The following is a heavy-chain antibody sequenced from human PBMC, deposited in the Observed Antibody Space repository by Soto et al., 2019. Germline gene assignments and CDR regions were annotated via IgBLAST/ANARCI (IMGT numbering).Heavy chain of an antibody. CDR2: IYYSGST. D-gene: IGHD2-8*01. CDR1: DGSISSSSYY. Sequence: SETLSLTCTVSDGSISSSSYYWGWIRQPPGKGLEWIGSIYYSGSTYYNPSLKSRVTISVDTSKNQLSLKLSSVTAADTAVYYCERNGVYAQPKYGMDVWGQGTKVTVYS. V-gene: IGHV4-39*01. J-gene: IGHJ6*02. CDR3: ERNGVYAQPKYGMDV.